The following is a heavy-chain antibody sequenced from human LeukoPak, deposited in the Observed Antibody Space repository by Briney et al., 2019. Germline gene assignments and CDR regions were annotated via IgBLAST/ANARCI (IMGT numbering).Heavy chain of an antibody. J-gene: IGHJ4*02. CDR2: ISSNGGST. CDR1: GFTFSSYA. V-gene: IGHV3-64*01. D-gene: IGHD2-2*01. Sequence: GGSLRLSCAASGFTFSSYAMHWVRQPPGKALEYVSAISSNGGSTYYATSVKGRFTISRDNSKNTLYLQMGSLRADDMAVYYCARGDIVVVPAALDYWGQGTLVTVSS. CDR3: ARGDIVVVPAALDY.